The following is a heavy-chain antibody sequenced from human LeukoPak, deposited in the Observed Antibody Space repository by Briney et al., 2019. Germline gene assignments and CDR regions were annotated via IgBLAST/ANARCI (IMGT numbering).Heavy chain of an antibody. Sequence: PGGSLRLSCVASGFTFSSYGMSWVRQAPGKGLEWVSGISPRGDITYYADSVKGRFTISRDNSKNTLYLQMNSLRAEDTAVYYCAKGRGAYDSSGYLVYWGQGTLVTVSS. J-gene: IGHJ4*02. CDR1: GFTFSSYG. CDR3: AKGRGAYDSSGYLVY. CDR2: ISPRGDIT. D-gene: IGHD3-22*01. V-gene: IGHV3-23*01.